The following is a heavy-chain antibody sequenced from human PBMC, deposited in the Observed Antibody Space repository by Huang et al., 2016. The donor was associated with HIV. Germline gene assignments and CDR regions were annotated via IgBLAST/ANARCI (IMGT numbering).Heavy chain of an antibody. V-gene: IGHV1-69*13. CDR3: VLRGKWRHSGEAGDFDY. Sequence: QVQLVQSGAEVKQPGSSVRVSCKASGGTFISYAMAWVRQAPGQGLEWVGGIMPSFGTVNYAQKCQGRVTITADESTKTAYMEMRGLGSGDTAVYYCVLRGKWRHSGEAGDFDYWGQGTLVTVS. CDR1: GGTFISYA. CDR2: IMPSFGTV. J-gene: IGHJ4*02. D-gene: IGHD2-21*01.